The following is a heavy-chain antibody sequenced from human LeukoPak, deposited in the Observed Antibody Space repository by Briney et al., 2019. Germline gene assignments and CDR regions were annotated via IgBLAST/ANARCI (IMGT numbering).Heavy chain of an antibody. D-gene: IGHD3-3*01. J-gene: IGHJ3*01. CDR1: GYTFNSYP. Sequence: GASLTVSCKASGYTFNSYPLTWVRQAPGVGFEWVGWITADNFNTNYAQKFQGRVTLTKETSTNTAYMEMRSLMSDDTAVYYCARVRTPFGVVASPDALDVWGQGTAVTVSS. CDR2: ITADNFNT. V-gene: IGHV1-18*01. CDR3: ARVRTPFGVVASPDALDV.